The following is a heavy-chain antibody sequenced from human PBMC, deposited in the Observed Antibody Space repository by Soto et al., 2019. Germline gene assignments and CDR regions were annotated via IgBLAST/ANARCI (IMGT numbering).Heavy chain of an antibody. J-gene: IGHJ4*02. CDR3: ARYRREAAAGYTLDY. Sequence: GTLSLTCTVSGGSISGNYWTWIRQPAGKGLEWIGYVYNSGSTNYNPSLKSRVTISEDTSKNQFSLKVNSMTAADTAVYYCARYRREAAAGYTLDYWGQGILVTVSS. D-gene: IGHD6-13*01. CDR1: GGSISGNY. CDR2: VYNSGST. V-gene: IGHV4-59*01.